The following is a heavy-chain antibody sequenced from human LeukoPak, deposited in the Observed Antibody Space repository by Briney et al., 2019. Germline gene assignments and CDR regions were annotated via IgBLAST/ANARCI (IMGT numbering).Heavy chain of an antibody. CDR3: ARVNWVNDY. CDR1: GGSISSYY. Sequence: SETLSLTCTVSGGSISSYYWGWNRQPPGKGLEWIGCIYHSGSTYYNPSLKSRLTISVDTSKNQFSLKLSSVTAADTAVYYCARVNWVNDYWGQGTLVTVSS. V-gene: IGHV4-38-2*02. CDR2: IYHSGST. J-gene: IGHJ4*02. D-gene: IGHD7-27*01.